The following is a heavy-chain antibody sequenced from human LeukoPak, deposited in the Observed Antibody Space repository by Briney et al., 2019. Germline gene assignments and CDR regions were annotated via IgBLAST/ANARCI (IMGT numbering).Heavy chain of an antibody. CDR2: VDHTAST. CDR1: DDSITMYY. Sequence: PSETLSLTCTVSDDSITMYYWTWIRQTPGKGLEWIGYVDHTASTKFNPSLNGRVSISRDTSNNFFSLRLRSVTAADTAVYFCARGRVSSSTWYSTYYYFFYMDFWGKGTTVTVSS. CDR3: ARGRVSSSTWYSTYYYFFYMDF. V-gene: IGHV4-59*01. J-gene: IGHJ6*03. D-gene: IGHD4-11*01.